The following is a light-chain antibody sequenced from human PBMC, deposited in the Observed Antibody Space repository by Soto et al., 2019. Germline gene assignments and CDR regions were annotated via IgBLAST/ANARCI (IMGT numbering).Light chain of an antibody. CDR1: GSDVGGYNY. Sequence: QSALTQPPSASGSPGQSVTISCSGTGSDVGGYNYVSWYQQHPGKAPKLMIYEVSKRPSGVPDRFSGSKSGNTASLTVSGLQAEDEADYYCSSYGGSNNLIFGGRTKLTVL. CDR2: EVS. J-gene: IGLJ2*01. V-gene: IGLV2-8*01. CDR3: SSYGGSNNLI.